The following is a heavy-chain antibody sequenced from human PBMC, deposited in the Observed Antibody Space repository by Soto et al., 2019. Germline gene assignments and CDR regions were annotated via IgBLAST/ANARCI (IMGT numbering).Heavy chain of an antibody. J-gene: IGHJ6*02. CDR2: ISYDGNNK. Sequence: PGGSLRLSCAASEFTFSNYAMHWVRQAPGKGLQWLAVISYDGNNKYYADSVEGRFTISRDNSKNTVYLQMNSLSAGDTAVYYCARELHGGSYVMDVWGRGTTVTGSS. CDR3: ARELHGGSYVMDV. V-gene: IGHV3-30*03. CDR1: EFTFSNYA.